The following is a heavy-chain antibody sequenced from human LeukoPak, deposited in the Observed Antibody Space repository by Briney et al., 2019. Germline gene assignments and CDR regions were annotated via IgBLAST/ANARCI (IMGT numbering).Heavy chain of an antibody. V-gene: IGHV3-21*01. Sequence: TGGSLRLSCAASGFTFSSYSMNWVRQAPGKGLEWVSSISSSSSYIYYADSVKGRFTISRDNAKNSLYLQMNSLRAEDTAVYYCAREEVVRGVIIKSLDYWGQGTLVTVSS. J-gene: IGHJ4*02. CDR3: AREEVVRGVIIKSLDY. CDR2: ISSSSSYI. CDR1: GFTFSSYS. D-gene: IGHD3-10*01.